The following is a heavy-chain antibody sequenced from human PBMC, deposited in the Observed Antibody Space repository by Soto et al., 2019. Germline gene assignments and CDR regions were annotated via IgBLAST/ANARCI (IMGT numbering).Heavy chain of an antibody. CDR2: IYHSGSA. J-gene: IGHJ4*02. D-gene: IGHD6-13*01. Sequence: PSETLSLTCTVSGGSISSSSYYWGWIRQPPGKGLEWIGSIYHSGSASYNPSLRSRVTMSVDTSRNQFSLKLTSVTAADTAMYYCAKVGGGGTMTAAAGRFDSWGQGTLVTVSS. CDR3: AKVGGGGTMTAAAGRFDS. V-gene: IGHV4-39*07. CDR1: GGSISSSSYY.